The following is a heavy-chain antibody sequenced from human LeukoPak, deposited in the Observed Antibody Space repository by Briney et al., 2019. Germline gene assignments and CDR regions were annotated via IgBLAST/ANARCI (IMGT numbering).Heavy chain of an antibody. Sequence: GGSLRLSCAVSGFTFSSYWMSWVRQAPGKGLEWVATIKKDGSEKYYVDSVKGRFTISRDNAKNSLYLQMNSLRVEDTAVYYCAIFGYSSGWSFDYWGQGTLVTVSS. J-gene: IGHJ4*02. CDR3: AIFGYSSGWSFDY. CDR2: IKKDGSEK. D-gene: IGHD6-19*01. V-gene: IGHV3-7*01. CDR1: GFTFSSYW.